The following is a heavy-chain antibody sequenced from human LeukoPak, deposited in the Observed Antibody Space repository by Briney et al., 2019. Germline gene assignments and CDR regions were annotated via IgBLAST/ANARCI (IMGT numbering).Heavy chain of an antibody. CDR2: ISYDGSNK. D-gene: IGHD6-19*01. J-gene: IGHJ6*02. V-gene: IGHV3-30*18. CDR1: GFTFSSYG. Sequence: GGSLRLSCAASGFTFSSYGMHWVRQAPGKGLEWVAVISYDGSNKYYADSVKGRFTISGDNSKNTLYLQMNSLRAEDTAVYYCAKDSPLYSSGWYNYYYGMDVWGQGTTVTVSS. CDR3: AKDSPLYSSGWYNYYYGMDV.